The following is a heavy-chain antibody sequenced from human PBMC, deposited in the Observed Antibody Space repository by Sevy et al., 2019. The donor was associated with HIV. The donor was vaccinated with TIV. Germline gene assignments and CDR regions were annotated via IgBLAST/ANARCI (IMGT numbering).Heavy chain of an antibody. V-gene: IGHV3-23*01. CDR2: LSFGSGEI. Sequence: VGSLRLSCAASGFTFSKYSMSWVRQPAGKGLEWVSTLSFGSGEINHADSVKGRFTSSRVNSKSSVYLQMNNLRPEDTAVHYCAREGCTKPHDYWGQGTLVTVSS. CDR3: AREGCTKPHDY. D-gene: IGHD2-8*01. J-gene: IGHJ4*02. CDR1: GFTFSKYS.